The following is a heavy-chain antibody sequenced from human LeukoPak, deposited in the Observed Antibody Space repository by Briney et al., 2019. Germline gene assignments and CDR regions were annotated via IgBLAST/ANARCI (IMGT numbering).Heavy chain of an antibody. CDR1: GFTFSSYW. J-gene: IGHJ4*02. V-gene: IGHV3-74*01. CDR2: INSDGSST. D-gene: IGHD6-13*01. Sequence: GSLRLSCAASGFTFSSYWMHWVRQAPGKGLLWVSRINSDGSSTSYADSVKGRFTISRDNAKNTLYLQMNSLRAEDTAVYYCVRRIAAAAAPYYFDYWGQGTLVTVSS. CDR3: VRRIAAAAAPYYFDY.